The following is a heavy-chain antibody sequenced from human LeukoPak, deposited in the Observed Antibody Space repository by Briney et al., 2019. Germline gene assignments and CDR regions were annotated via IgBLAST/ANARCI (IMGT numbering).Heavy chain of an antibody. V-gene: IGHV4-39*01. CDR3: ARNSGNYLGWFDP. J-gene: IGHJ5*02. Sequence: SSYWGWIRQPPAKGLEWIGTIHYSGRTYYNPSLKSRVTISVDTSKNQFSLKMSSVTAADTAMYYCARNSGNYLGWFDPWGQGTLVTVSS. CDR1: SSY. CDR2: IHYSGRT. D-gene: IGHD1-26*01.